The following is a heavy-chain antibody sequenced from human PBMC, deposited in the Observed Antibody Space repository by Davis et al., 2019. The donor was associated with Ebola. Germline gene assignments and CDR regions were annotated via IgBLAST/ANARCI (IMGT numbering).Heavy chain of an antibody. CDR1: GCSFSGYY. D-gene: IGHD2-15*01. Sequence: PSETLSLTCAVYGCSFSGYYWSWIRQPPGKGLEWIGYVYYSGTTNYNPSLKSRVTISVDTSKNQFSLNLNSVTAADTAVYYCARGTLKWDYWGQGTLVTVSS. V-gene: IGHV4-59*01. J-gene: IGHJ4*02. CDR3: ARGTLKWDY. CDR2: VYYSGTT.